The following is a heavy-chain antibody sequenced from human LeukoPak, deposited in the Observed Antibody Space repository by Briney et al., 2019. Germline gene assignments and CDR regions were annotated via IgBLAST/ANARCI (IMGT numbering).Heavy chain of an antibody. V-gene: IGHV3-30*02. D-gene: IGHD6-13*01. CDR2: IRYDGSNK. Sequence: GGSLRLSCAASGFTFSSYGMHWVRQAPGKGLEWVAFIRYDGSNKYYADSVKGRFTISRDNSKNTLYLQMNSLRAEDTAVYYCAKEGYSSSWYQGEPYYYYYMDVWGKGTTVTISS. CDR3: AKEGYSSSWYQGEPYYYYYMDV. J-gene: IGHJ6*03. CDR1: GFTFSSYG.